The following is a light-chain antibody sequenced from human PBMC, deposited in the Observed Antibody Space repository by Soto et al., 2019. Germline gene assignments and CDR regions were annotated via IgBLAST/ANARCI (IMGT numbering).Light chain of an antibody. V-gene: IGKV2-30*01. CDR1: QSLVYTDGNTY. J-gene: IGKJ4*01. CDR2: RVS. CDR3: MQGTHWPLP. Sequence: DVVMTQSPLSLPVTLGQPASISCRSSQSLVYTDGNTYLSWFQQRPGQSPRRLIYRVSNRDSGVPDRFSGSGSGTDFTLKISRVEAEDVGVYYCMQGTHWPLPFGGGTKVDIK.